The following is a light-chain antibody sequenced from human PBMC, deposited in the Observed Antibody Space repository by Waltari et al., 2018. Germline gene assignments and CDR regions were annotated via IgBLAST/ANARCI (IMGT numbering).Light chain of an antibody. Sequence: DIVMTQSPLSLPVTPGEPASISCRSSQSLLHSNGYNYLSGYLQKPGQSPPLLIYFASYRASGVPDRFSGSGSYTDFTLKFSKVEAEYVGVFFCMQTIQTPPTFGGGTKVETK. V-gene: IGKV2-28*01. J-gene: IGKJ4*01. CDR1: QSLLHSNGYNY. CDR3: MQTIQTPPT. CDR2: FAS.